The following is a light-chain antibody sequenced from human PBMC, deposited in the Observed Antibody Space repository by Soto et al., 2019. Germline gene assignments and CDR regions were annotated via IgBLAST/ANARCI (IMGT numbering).Light chain of an antibody. CDR1: QSVSSN. Sequence: EIVMTQSPATLSVSPGERATLSCRASQSVSSNLAWYQQKPGQAPRLLIYGASTRATGIPARFSGSGSGTELTLTISSLHSEDFAVYYCQQYNNWPRTFGQGTKVDIK. CDR3: QQYNNWPRT. J-gene: IGKJ1*01. CDR2: GAS. V-gene: IGKV3-15*01.